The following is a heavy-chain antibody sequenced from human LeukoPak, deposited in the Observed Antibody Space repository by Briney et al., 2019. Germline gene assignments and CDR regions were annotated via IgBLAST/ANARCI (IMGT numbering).Heavy chain of an antibody. CDR3: ARAPGVGGGPVAGTNWFDP. CDR1: GCSLSSYY. D-gene: IGHD6-19*01. Sequence: PSETLSLTCTVSGCSLSSYYWSWIRQPPGKGLEWIGDIYHSGTTNYNPSLKSRVTISVDKSKKQFSLKLNSVTAADTAVYYCARAPGVGGGPVAGTNWFDPWGQGTLVTVSS. V-gene: IGHV4-59*01. CDR2: IYHSGTT. J-gene: IGHJ5*02.